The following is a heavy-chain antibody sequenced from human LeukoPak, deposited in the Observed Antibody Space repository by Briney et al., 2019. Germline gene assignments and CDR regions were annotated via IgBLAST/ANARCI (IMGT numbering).Heavy chain of an antibody. V-gene: IGHV3-23*01. Sequence: GGSLRLSCAVSGLTFNNYAMSWVRQAPGKGLEWVSGISGRGASKYYADSVKGRFTISRDCSKNTLYLQMNSLRAEDTAVYYCAKGVVVAPDVTPFDYWGQGTLVTVSS. CDR2: ISGRGASK. D-gene: IGHD2-2*01. J-gene: IGHJ4*02. CDR3: AKGVVVAPDVTPFDY. CDR1: GLTFNNYA.